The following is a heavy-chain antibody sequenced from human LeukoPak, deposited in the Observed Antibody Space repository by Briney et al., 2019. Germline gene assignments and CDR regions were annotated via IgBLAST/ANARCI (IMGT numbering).Heavy chain of an antibody. CDR1: EFTFSSYG. Sequence: GGSLRLSCAASEFTFSSYGMHWVRQAPGKGLEWVAFIRYDGSNKYYADSVKGRFTISRDNSKNTLYLQMNSLRAEDTAVYYCAKDLDGYNYGYFDYWGQGTLVTVSS. J-gene: IGHJ4*02. CDR2: IRYDGSNK. V-gene: IGHV3-30*02. D-gene: IGHD5-24*01. CDR3: AKDLDGYNYGYFDY.